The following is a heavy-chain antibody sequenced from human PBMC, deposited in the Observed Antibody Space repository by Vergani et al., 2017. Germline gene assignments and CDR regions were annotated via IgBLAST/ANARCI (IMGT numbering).Heavy chain of an antibody. J-gene: IGHJ4*02. CDR1: EYSFGKYW. D-gene: IGHD1-1*01. CDR3: ARHTTYTDS. CDR2: IYPADPDT. Sequence: EVELVQSGPEMRKPGESLKISCKGSEYSFGKYWIVWVRQMPGKGLEWMGIIYPADPDTRYSPSFQGQVTISADKSISTAFLQWDSLKASDTALYYCARHTTYTDSWGQGTLVTVSS. V-gene: IGHV5-51*01.